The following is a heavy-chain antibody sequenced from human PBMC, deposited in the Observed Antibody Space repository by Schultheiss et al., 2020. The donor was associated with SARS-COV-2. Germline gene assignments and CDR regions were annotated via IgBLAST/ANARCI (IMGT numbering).Heavy chain of an antibody. CDR2: ISAYNGNT. CDR1: GYTFTSYG. D-gene: IGHD4-17*01. J-gene: IGHJ6*02. V-gene: IGHV1-18*04. CDR3: ARALPYGDYVGPYYYGMDV. Sequence: ASVKVSCKASGYTFTSYGISWVRQAPGQGLEWMGWISAYNGNTNYAQKFQGRVTMTRDTSTSTVYMELRSLRSDDTAVYYCARALPYGDYVGPYYYGMDVWGQGTTVTVSS.